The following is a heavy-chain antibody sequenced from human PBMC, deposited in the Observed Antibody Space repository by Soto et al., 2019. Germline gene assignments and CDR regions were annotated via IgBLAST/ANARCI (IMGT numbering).Heavy chain of an antibody. CDR3: ARSPYSSGYYYAIDY. V-gene: IGHV1-69*05. CDR2: IIPIFGTA. CDR1: GGTFSSYA. J-gene: IGHJ4*02. D-gene: IGHD3-22*01. Sequence: GPSVKVSCKASGGTFSSYAISWVRQAPGQGLEWMGGIIPIFGTANYAQKFQGRATMTRDTSTSTVYMDLSSLRSEDSAVYYCARSPYSSGYYYAIDYWGQGTQVTVSS.